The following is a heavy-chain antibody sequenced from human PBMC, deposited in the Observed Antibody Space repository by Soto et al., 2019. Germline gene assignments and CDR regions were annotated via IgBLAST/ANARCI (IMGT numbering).Heavy chain of an antibody. D-gene: IGHD2-15*01. CDR1: GGTFSSYA. V-gene: IGHV1-69*12. J-gene: IGHJ5*02. CDR3: ATPLTGYCSGGSCYSDGYRGGCDP. CDR2: IIPIFGTA. Sequence: QVQLVQSGAEVKKPGSSVKVSCKASGGTFSSYAISWVRQAPGQGLEWMGGIIPIFGTANYAQKFQGRVTMTGGESTSTADMELSSLRAEETAVYYCATPLTGYCSGGSCYSDGYRGGCDPWGQGTLVTVSS.